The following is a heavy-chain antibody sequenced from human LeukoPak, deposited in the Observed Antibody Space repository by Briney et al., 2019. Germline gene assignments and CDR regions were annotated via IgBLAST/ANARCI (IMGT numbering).Heavy chain of an antibody. CDR3: AGGHYPLEY. CDR2: LYPSGRT. V-gene: IGHV4-59*01. CDR1: GGSINSGY. Sequence: SETLCLTCSVSGGSINSGYWSWIRQPPGKGLEWIGLLYPSGRTNYNPSLKSRVTISVDTSRTQFSLKLSSMTAADTAVYYCAGGHYPLEYWGQGTLVTVSS. D-gene: IGHD1-26*01. J-gene: IGHJ4*02.